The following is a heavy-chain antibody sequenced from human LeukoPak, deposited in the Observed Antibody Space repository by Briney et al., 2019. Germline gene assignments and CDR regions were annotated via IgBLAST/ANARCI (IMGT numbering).Heavy chain of an antibody. D-gene: IGHD3-22*01. V-gene: IGHV4-59*01. CDR1: GGSISSYY. J-gene: IGHJ4*02. Sequence: PSETLSLTCTVSGGSISSYYWSWIRQPPGKGLEWNGYIYYSGSTNYNPSLKSRVTISVDTSKNQFSLKLSSVTAADTAVYYCARAGIVVALDYWGQGTLVTVSS. CDR3: ARAGIVVALDY. CDR2: IYYSGST.